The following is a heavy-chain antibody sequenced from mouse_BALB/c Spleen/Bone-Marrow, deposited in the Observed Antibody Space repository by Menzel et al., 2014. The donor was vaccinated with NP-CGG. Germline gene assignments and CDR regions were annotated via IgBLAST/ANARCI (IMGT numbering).Heavy chain of an antibody. CDR1: GFSFXSYG. D-gene: IGHD2-4*01. Sequence: EVMLVESGGGLVKSGGSLKLSCAASGFSFXSYGMSWVRQTPEKRLEWVATISGGGSYTFYPDSVKGRFPISRDNAKNNLCLQLSSLRSEDTALYYCARHAYYDQTEVSFVYWGQGTLVTVSA. CDR3: ARHAYYDQTEVSFVY. V-gene: IGHV5-9-2*01. CDR2: ISGGGSYT. J-gene: IGHJ3*01.